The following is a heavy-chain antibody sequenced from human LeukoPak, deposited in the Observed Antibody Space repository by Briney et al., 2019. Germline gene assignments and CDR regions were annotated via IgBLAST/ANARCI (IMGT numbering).Heavy chain of an antibody. CDR3: AKLSSLIAVAADFDY. J-gene: IGHJ4*02. D-gene: IGHD6-19*01. CDR2: ISGSGGSR. V-gene: IGHV3-23*01. CDR1: GFTFSSYA. Sequence: PGGSLRLSCAASGFTFSSYAMSWVRQAPGKGLEWVSAISGSGGSRYYADSVKGRFTISRDNSKNTLYLQMNSLRAEDTAVYYCAKLSSLIAVAADFDYWGQGTLVTVSS.